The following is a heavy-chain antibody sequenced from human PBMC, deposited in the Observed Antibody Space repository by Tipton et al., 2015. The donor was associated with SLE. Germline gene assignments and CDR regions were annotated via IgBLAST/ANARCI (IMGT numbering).Heavy chain of an antibody. D-gene: IGHD1/OR15-1a*01. J-gene: IGHJ4*02. CDR2: INQDGSEK. V-gene: IGHV3-7*01. CDR1: GFTFSYHW. Sequence: GSLRFSCAASGFTFSYHWMTWVRQTPGKGLEWVANINQDGSEKYHVDSVKGRFTISRDNAKTSLYLQMNSLRAEDTAVYYCARGGNNWNKAGYWGQGTLVTVSS. CDR3: ARGGNNWNKAGY.